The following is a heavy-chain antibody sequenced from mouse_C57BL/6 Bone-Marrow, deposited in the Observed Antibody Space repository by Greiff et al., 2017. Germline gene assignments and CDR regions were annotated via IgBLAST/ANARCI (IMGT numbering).Heavy chain of an antibody. V-gene: IGHV1-72*01. D-gene: IGHD1-1*01. Sequence: QVQLQQSGAELVKPGASVKLSCKASGYTFTSYWMHCVKQRPGRGLEWIGRIDPNSGATKYNEKFKSKATLTVDKPSSTAYMQLSSLTSEDSAVYDCARDYYGSRRDWYFDVWGTGTTVTVSS. J-gene: IGHJ1*03. CDR1: GYTFTSYW. CDR3: ARDYYGSRRDWYFDV. CDR2: IDPNSGAT.